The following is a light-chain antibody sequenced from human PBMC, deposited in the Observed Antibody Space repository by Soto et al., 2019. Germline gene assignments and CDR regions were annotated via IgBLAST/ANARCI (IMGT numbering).Light chain of an antibody. Sequence: EVVLTQSAGILSLSPGERVTLSYRASQSISSIYLAWYQQKPGQAPRLVIYATSSRATGIPDRFSGSGSGTDFTLTISRLEPEDFAVYYCQQYGDGNSPRYSFGQGTRLDIK. CDR1: QSISSIY. CDR2: ATS. CDR3: QQYGDGNSPRYS. J-gene: IGKJ2*03. V-gene: IGKV3-20*01.